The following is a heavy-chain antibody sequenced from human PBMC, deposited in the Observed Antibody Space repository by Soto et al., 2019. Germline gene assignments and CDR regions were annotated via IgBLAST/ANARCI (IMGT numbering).Heavy chain of an antibody. CDR1: GYTFTSYD. CDR3: ASGFYDSSGYYSDAFDI. Sequence: SVKVSCKASGYTFTSYDINWVRQATGQGPEWMGWMNPNSGNTGYAQKFQGRVTMTRNTSISTAYMELSSLRSEDTAVYYCASGFYDSSGYYSDAFDIWGQGTMVTVSS. D-gene: IGHD3-22*01. J-gene: IGHJ3*02. V-gene: IGHV1-8*01. CDR2: MNPNSGNT.